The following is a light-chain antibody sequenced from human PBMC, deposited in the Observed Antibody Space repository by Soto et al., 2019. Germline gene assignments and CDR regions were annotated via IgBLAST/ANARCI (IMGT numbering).Light chain of an antibody. CDR1: QSVLYSSNNKNY. J-gene: IGKJ1*01. V-gene: IGKV4-1*01. Sequence: DIVMTQSPDSLAVSLGERATLNCKSSQSVLYSSNNKNYLAWYQQKPGQPPKLLIYWASVRESDVPDRFSGSGSGTDFTLTISSLQAEDVAVYYCQQYYSSPQTFGQGTKVEIK. CDR3: QQYYSSPQT. CDR2: WAS.